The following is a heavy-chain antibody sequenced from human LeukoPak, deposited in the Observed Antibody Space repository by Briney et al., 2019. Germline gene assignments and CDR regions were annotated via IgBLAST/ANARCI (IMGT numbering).Heavy chain of an antibody. V-gene: IGHV1-8*01. CDR1: GYTFTSFD. CDR3: ASASSSWDPLYYFDF. D-gene: IGHD6-13*01. Sequence: GASVKVPCKASGYTFTSFDINWVRQATGQGLEWMGWMNPNSGNTGYAQKFQGRVTMTRNTAVSTAYMELSSLRSEDTAVYYCASASSSWDPLYYFDFWGQGTLVTVSS. J-gene: IGHJ4*02. CDR2: MNPNSGNT.